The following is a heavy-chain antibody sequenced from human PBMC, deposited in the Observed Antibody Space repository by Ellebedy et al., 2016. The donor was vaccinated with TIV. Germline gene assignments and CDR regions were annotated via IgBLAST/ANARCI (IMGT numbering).Heavy chain of an antibody. CDR1: GYTFTRYG. V-gene: IGHV1-18*01. J-gene: IGHJ4*02. Sequence: AASVKVSCKASGYTFTRYGITWVRQAPGQGLEWMGWISAYNGNTNYAQNLKGRVTMTTDTSTNTAYMELRSLRSDDTAVYYCARDQGDDYVWGSYLDYWGQGTLVTVSS. CDR3: ARDQGDDYVWGSYLDY. D-gene: IGHD3-16*02. CDR2: ISAYNGNT.